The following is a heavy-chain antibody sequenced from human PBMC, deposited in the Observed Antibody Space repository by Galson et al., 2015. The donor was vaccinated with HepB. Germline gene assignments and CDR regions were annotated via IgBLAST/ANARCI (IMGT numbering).Heavy chain of an antibody. V-gene: IGHV4-34*01. CDR3: VAGPFGPRFQFWYPPVYLQH. CDR1: SGSFTNYD. J-gene: IGHJ1*01. D-gene: IGHD3-3*01. CDR2: VNRGGSA. Sequence: SETLSLTCGVSSGSFTNYDWNWVRQAPGKGPEWIGEVNRGGSANINPSLQSRVTITRDTSKSQFSLRLSSITAADTAMYYCVAGPFGPRFQFWYPPVYLQHWGRGTQVIVSS.